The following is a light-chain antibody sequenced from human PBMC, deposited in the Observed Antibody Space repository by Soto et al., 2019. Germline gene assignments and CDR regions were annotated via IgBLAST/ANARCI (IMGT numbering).Light chain of an antibody. V-gene: IGKV1-6*01. CDR1: QGISNY. J-gene: IGKJ1*01. Sequence: TQMTQSPSSLSASVGDRVTISCRASQGISNYLAWYQQRPGKAPKLLIYDASSLESGVPSRFSGSGSGTEFTLTISRLQPEDFATYYCLQLYNFSWTFGQGTKVDIK. CDR3: LQLYNFSWT. CDR2: DAS.